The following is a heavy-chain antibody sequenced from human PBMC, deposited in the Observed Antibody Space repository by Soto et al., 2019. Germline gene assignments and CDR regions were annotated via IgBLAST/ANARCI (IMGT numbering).Heavy chain of an antibody. J-gene: IGHJ5*02. CDR2: IYYSGST. V-gene: IGHV4-59*01. Sequence: QVQLQESGPGLVKPSETLSLTCTVSGGSISSDYWTWIRQPPGKGLEWIGYIYYSGSTNYNPSLKSRGTISVDTAKNQVSLNLRSVTAADTAVYYCAREVEVIAGAGYDHWFDPWGQGTLVTVSS. CDR1: GGSISSDY. CDR3: AREVEVIAGAGYDHWFDP. D-gene: IGHD6-13*01.